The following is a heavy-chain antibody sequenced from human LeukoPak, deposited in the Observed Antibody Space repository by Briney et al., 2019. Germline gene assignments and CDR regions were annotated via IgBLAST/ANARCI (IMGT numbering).Heavy chain of an antibody. CDR1: GGSISGYY. J-gene: IGHJ4*02. CDR2: IYDRGST. D-gene: IGHD3-10*01. CDR3: ARGGSFDR. V-gene: IGHV4-59*01. Sequence: SETLSLTCTVSGGSISGYYWSWIRQPPGKGLEWIGYIYDRGSTNYNPSLKSRVTISVDTSKNQFSLKLSSVTAADTAVYYCARGGSFDRWGQGTLVTVSS.